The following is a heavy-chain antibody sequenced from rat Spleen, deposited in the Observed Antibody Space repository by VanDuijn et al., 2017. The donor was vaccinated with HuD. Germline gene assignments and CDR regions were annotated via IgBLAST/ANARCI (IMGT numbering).Heavy chain of an antibody. D-gene: IGHD1-11*01. CDR2: ISPSGGAT. J-gene: IGHJ1*01. V-gene: IGHV5-25*01. Sequence: EVQLVESGGDLVQPGRSLKVSCAASGFTFRNYDMAWVRQAPTKGLEWVASISPSGGATYYRDSVKGRFTVSRDNAKSTLYLQMDSLRSDDTATYHCAGAGYLRDWYFDFWGPGTMVTVSS. CDR3: AGAGYLRDWYFDF. CDR1: GFTFRNYD.